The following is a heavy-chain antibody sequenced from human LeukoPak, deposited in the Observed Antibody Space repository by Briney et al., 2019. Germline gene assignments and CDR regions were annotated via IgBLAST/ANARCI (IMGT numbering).Heavy chain of an antibody. CDR3: ARVDTAMVTSDDAFDI. CDR1: GGTFSSYA. Sequence: GASVKVSCKASGGTFSSYAISWVRQAPGQGLEWMGGIIPIFGTANYAQKFQGRVTITTDESTSTAYMELSSLRSEDTAVYYCARVDTAMVTSDDAFDIWGQGTMVTVS. J-gene: IGHJ3*02. V-gene: IGHV1-69*05. D-gene: IGHD5-18*01. CDR2: IIPIFGTA.